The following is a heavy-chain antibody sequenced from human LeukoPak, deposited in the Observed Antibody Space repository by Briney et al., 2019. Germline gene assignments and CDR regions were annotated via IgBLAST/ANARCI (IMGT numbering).Heavy chain of an antibody. J-gene: IGHJ6*02. D-gene: IGHD3-10*01. CDR3: ARLSGAPDYYYYGMDV. CDR2: INHSGST. CDR1: GGSFSGYY. Sequence: PSQTLSLTCAVYGGSFSGYYWSWIRQPPGKGLEWIGEINHSGSTNYNPSLKSRVTISVDTSKNQFSLKLSSVTAADTAVYYCARLSGAPDYYYYGMDVWGQGTTVTVSS. V-gene: IGHV4-34*01.